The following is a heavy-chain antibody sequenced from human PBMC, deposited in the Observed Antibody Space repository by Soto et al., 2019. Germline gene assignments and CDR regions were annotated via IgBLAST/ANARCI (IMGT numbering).Heavy chain of an antibody. V-gene: IGHV1-69*13. CDR1: GGTFSSYA. D-gene: IGHD3-10*01. J-gene: IGHJ6*02. CDR3: ARSRPMVRGVMSYYYYGMDV. CDR2: IIPIFGTA. Sequence: ASVKVSCKASGGTFSSYAISWVRQAPGQGLEWMGGIIPIFGTANYAQKLQGRVTITADESTSTAYMELSSLRSEDTAVYYCARSRPMVRGVMSYYYYGMDVWGQGTTVTVSS.